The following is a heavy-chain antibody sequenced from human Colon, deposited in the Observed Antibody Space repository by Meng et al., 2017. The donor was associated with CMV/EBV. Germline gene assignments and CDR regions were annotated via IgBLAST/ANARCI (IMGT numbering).Heavy chain of an antibody. CDR3: ARDPWGYY. CDR1: GFTFVEYW. V-gene: IGHV3-7*01. CDR2: IKQDGSET. J-gene: IGHJ4*02. D-gene: IGHD3-16*01. Sequence: GESLKISCVTSGFTFVEYWMIWVRQAPGKGLEWVANIKQDGSETNYADSVKGRFTISRDNTKNSLYLQMNSLRAEDTAVYYCARDPWGYYWGQGTPVTVS.